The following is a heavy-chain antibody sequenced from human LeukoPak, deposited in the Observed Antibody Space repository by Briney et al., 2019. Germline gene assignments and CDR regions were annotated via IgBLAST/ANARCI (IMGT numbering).Heavy chain of an antibody. CDR1: GYTFTDYY. J-gene: IGHJ4*02. Sequence: GASVKVSCKASGYTFTDYYMHWVQQAPGKGLEWMGRVDPEDGETIYAEKFQGRVTITADTSTDTAYMELSSLRSEDTAVYYCARAGEPAARSHPYYLDYWGQGTLVTVSS. V-gene: IGHV1-69-2*01. D-gene: IGHD2-2*01. CDR3: ARAGEPAARSHPYYLDY. CDR2: VDPEDGET.